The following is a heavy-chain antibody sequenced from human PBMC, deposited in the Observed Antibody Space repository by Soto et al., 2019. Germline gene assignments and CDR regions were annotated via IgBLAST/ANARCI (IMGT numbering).Heavy chain of an antibody. CDR3: AKYAGLSPGVRFHFDY. CDR2: IDGSGQTT. Sequence: EVQMLESGGDLIQPGGSLRLSCAVSGFTFTNYAMSCVRHTSGKGLEWVSSIDGSGQTTYYAASVKDRFTISRDNSRNLLFLQMNSLRAEDTAIYYCAKYAGLSPGVRFHFDYWGQGSLVSVSS. V-gene: IGHV3-23*01. J-gene: IGHJ4*02. D-gene: IGHD7-27*01. CDR1: GFTFTNYA.